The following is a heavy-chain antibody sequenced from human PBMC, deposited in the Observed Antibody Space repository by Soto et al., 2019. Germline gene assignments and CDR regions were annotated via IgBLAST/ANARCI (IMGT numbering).Heavy chain of an antibody. CDR2: FDPEDGET. D-gene: IGHD5-12*01. Sequence: ASVKVSCKVSGYSLAELSMHWVRQAPGKGLEWMGGFDPEDGETIYAQKFRGRVTMTEDTSTDTAYMELSSLRSEDTAVYYCATGLVGGYDWVAYDIWGQGTMVTVSS. J-gene: IGHJ3*02. V-gene: IGHV1-24*01. CDR3: ATGLVGGYDWVAYDI. CDR1: GYSLAELS.